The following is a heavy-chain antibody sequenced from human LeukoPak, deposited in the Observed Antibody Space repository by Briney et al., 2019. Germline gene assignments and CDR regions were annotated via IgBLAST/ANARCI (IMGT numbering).Heavy chain of an antibody. CDR2: IYYSGST. CDR3: ARDARYCSGGSRYSNYYYYYMDV. V-gene: IGHV4-59*01. D-gene: IGHD2-15*01. J-gene: IGHJ6*03. CDR1: GGSISSYY. Sequence: SETLSLTCTVSGGSISSYYWSWIRQPPRKGLEWDGYIYYSGSTNYNSSLKSRVTISVDTSKNQFSLNLSSVAAADTAVYYCARDARYCSGGSRYSNYYYYYMDVWGKGTTVTVSS.